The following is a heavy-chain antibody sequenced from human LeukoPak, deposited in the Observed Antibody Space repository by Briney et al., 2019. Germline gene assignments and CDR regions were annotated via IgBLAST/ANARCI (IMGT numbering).Heavy chain of an antibody. J-gene: IGHJ4*02. CDR2: ISSSGSTI. CDR1: GFTFSSYE. CDR3: AKDIRGDGYNSRFDY. V-gene: IGHV3-48*03. Sequence: PGGFLRLSGAASGFTFSSYEMNWVRQAPGKGLEWVSYISSSGSTIYYADSVKGRFTISRDNSKNSLYLQMNSLRTEDTALYYCAKDIRGDGYNSRFDYWGQGTLVTVSP. D-gene: IGHD5-24*01.